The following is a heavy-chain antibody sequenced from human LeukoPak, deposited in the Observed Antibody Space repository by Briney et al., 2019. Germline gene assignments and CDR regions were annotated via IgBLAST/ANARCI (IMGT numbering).Heavy chain of an antibody. CDR2: IHHTGST. CDR1: GDXISSSSYY. V-gene: IGHV4-39*01. CDR3: ARYWGPYDNSGAYFDY. J-gene: IGHJ4*02. Sequence: SETLSLTCTVSGDXISSSSYYWVWLRQPPGMGLQWIATIHHTGSTYYNPSLKSRVTISVDTSKNQFSLKLSSVTAADTAMYYCARYWGPYDNSGAYFDYWGQGTLVTVSS. D-gene: IGHD3-22*01.